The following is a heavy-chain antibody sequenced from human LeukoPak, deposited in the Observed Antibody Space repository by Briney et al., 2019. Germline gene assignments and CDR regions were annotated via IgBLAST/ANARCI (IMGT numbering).Heavy chain of an antibody. CDR1: GVTFSSYA. CDR3: AKGSESFYHGNFDY. D-gene: IGHD3-10*01. CDR2: ISGSGGST. V-gene: IGHV3-23*01. J-gene: IGHJ4*02. Sequence: PGGSLRLSCAASGVTFSSYATSGVRQAPGKGLEWVSGISGSGGSTYYEDSVKGRFTISKDNSKDTLYLQMNSLRAEDTAEYYCAKGSESFYHGNFDYWGQGTLVSVSS.